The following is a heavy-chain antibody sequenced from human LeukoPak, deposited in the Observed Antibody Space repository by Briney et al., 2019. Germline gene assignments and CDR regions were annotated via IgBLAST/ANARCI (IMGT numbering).Heavy chain of an antibody. Sequence: SETLSLTCTVSGGSISSGGYYWSWIRQPPGKGLEWIGYIYYSGNTYYNPSLKSRVTISVDTSKNQFSLKLSSVTAADAAVYYCAGESVDTAMRGDFDYWGQGTLVTVSS. J-gene: IGHJ4*02. V-gene: IGHV4-30-4*01. D-gene: IGHD5-18*01. CDR2: IYYSGNT. CDR1: GGSISSGGYY. CDR3: AGESVDTAMRGDFDY.